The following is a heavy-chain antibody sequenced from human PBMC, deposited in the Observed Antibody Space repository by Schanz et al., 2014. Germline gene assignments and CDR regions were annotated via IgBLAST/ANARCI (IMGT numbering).Heavy chain of an antibody. CDR2: ISGSSRTI. Sequence: EVQLVESGGGLIQPGGSLRLSCAASGFGFSSYSMNWVRQAPGKGLEWVSYISGSSRTIYYADSMKGRFTVSRDNSKNTLYLQMNSLRAEDTAIYYCAKDAPYPFDLWGRGTLXTVSS. J-gene: IGHJ2*01. V-gene: IGHV3-48*01. CDR3: AKDAPYPFDL. CDR1: GFGFSSYS.